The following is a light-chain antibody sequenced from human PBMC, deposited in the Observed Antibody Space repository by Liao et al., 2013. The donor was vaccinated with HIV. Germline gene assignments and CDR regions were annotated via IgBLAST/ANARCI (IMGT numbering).Light chain of an antibody. V-gene: IGLV3-1*01. CDR2: QDS. J-gene: IGLJ1*01. CDR3: QVWDRFSSFV. Sequence: SYELTQPPSVSVSPGQTASITCSGDKLGDKYASWYQQKPGQSPVLVIYQDSKRPSGIPERFSGSNSGNTATLTISGTQPLDEADYYCQVWDRFSSFVFGTGTKVTVL. CDR1: KLGDKY.